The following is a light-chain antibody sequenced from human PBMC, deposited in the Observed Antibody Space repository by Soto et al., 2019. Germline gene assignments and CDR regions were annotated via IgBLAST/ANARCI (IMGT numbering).Light chain of an antibody. CDR2: EDD. V-gene: IGLV6-57*04. Sequence: NFMLTQPHSVSESPGKTVTISCTRSSGSIANNYVQWYQQRPGSAPTTVIYEDDERPSGVPDRFSGSIDRSSNSASLTISGLKTEDEADYYCQSYDSSNLVFGGGTQLTVL. J-gene: IGLJ3*02. CDR3: QSYDSSNLV. CDR1: SGSIANNY.